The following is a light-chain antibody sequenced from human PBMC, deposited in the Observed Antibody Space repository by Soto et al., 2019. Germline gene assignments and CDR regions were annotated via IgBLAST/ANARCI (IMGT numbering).Light chain of an antibody. J-gene: IGLJ1*01. CDR2: EVT. CDR1: SGDIGSYNR. CDR3: SSYTNINTRACV. V-gene: IGLV2-14*01. Sequence: QSVRTQPASVSGSPGQAITICCTGTSGDIGSYNRVSWYQQHPGKAPKLIIYEVTDRPSGVSNRFSGSKSGNTASLTISGLQAEDEAEYYCSSYTNINTRACVFGTGTKV.